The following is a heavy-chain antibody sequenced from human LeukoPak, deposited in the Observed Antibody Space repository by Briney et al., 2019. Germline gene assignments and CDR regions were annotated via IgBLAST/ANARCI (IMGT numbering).Heavy chain of an antibody. V-gene: IGHV4-34*01. J-gene: IGHJ4*02. CDR2: INHSGST. D-gene: IGHD3-22*01. CDR3: ARAVIYYDSSGYVY. Sequence: SETLSLTCAVYGGSFSGYYWSWIRQPPGKGLEWIGEINHSGSTNYNPSLKRRVTISVDTSKNQVSLKLSSVTAADTAVYYCARAVIYYDSSGYVYWGQGTLVTVSS. CDR1: GGSFSGYY.